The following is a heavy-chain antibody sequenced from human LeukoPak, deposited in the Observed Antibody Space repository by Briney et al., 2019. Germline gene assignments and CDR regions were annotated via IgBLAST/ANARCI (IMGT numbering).Heavy chain of an antibody. CDR3: ASRSSIWSGYQDTLYYFDS. CDR1: GGSMSSYY. Sequence: PSETLSLTCTVSGGSMSSYYWSWIRQPPGKGLEWIGYIYYSGSTKYNPSLKSRVTISVDTSKNQFSLKLSSVTAADTAVYYCASRSSIWSGYQDTLYYFDSWGQGTLVTVSS. D-gene: IGHD3-3*01. J-gene: IGHJ4*02. CDR2: IYYSGST. V-gene: IGHV4-59*01.